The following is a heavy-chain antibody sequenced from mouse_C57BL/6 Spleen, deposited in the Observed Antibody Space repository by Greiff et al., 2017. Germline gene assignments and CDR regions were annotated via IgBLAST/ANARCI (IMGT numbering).Heavy chain of an antibody. J-gene: IGHJ4*01. D-gene: IGHD2-4*01. CDR3: ARSGLPYAMDY. V-gene: IGHV1-80*01. Sequence: QVQLQQSGAELVKPGASVKISCKASGYAFSSYWMNWVKQRPGKGLEWIGQIYPGDGDTNYNGKFKGKATLTADKSSSTAYMQLSSLTSEDSAVYFCARSGLPYAMDYWGQGTSVTVSS. CDR1: GYAFSSYW. CDR2: IYPGDGDT.